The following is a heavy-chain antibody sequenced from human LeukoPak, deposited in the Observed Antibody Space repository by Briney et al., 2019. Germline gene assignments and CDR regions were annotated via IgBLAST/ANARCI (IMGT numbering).Heavy chain of an antibody. CDR3: APLPHPIVVVPAAKSNGY. Sequence: PGGSLRLSCAGSGFTFSSYAMHWVRQAPGKGLEWVAVISYDGSNKYYADSVRGRFTISRDNSKNTLYLQMNSLRAEDTAVYYCAPLPHPIVVVPAAKSNGYWGQGTLVTVSS. V-gene: IGHV3-30*04. J-gene: IGHJ4*02. D-gene: IGHD2-2*01. CDR2: ISYDGSNK. CDR1: GFTFSSYA.